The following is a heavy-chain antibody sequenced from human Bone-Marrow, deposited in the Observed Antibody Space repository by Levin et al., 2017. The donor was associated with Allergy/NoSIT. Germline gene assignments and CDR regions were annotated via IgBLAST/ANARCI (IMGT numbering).Heavy chain of an antibody. CDR3: ARFVGIYDGFDI. CDR2: ISSFCRYI. Sequence: PGESLKISCAASGFPVLPPLLNFVRQAPGKCLDFFSSISSFCRYIYYADSVMCLVTLSRYPAKNSLYLQMNSLRAEDTAVYYCARFVGIYDGFDIWGQGTMVKVSS. V-gene: IGHV3-21*01. J-gene: IGHJ3*02. D-gene: IGHD1-26*01. CDR1: GFPVLPPL.